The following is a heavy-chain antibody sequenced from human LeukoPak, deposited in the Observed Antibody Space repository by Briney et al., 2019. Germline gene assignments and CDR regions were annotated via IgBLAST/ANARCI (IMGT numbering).Heavy chain of an antibody. J-gene: IGHJ4*02. Sequence: ASVKVSCKASGGTFSSYAISWVRQAPGQGLEWMGRIIPILGIANYAQKFQGRVTITADKSTSTAYMELSSLRSEDTAVYYCARGGGSSGYIDYWGQGTLVTVSS. CDR3: ARGGGSSGYIDY. D-gene: IGHD6-19*01. V-gene: IGHV1-69*04. CDR2: IIPILGIA. CDR1: GGTFSSYA.